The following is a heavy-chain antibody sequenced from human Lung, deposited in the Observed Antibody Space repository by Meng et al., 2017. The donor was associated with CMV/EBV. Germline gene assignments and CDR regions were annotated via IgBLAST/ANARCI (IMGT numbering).Heavy chain of an antibody. CDR1: GLTFSNAW. CDR2: IKRNTDGGTR. V-gene: IGHV3-15*01. J-gene: IGHJ4*02. D-gene: IGHD3-22*01. Sequence: SCAASGLTFSNAWMGWVRQAPGKGLEWVGRIKRNTDGGTRDHAAPVRGRFTISRDDSKNTLYLQMNSLTTEDTAVYYCTTAGANYEPDYWGQGKXVTVSS. CDR3: TTAGANYEPDY.